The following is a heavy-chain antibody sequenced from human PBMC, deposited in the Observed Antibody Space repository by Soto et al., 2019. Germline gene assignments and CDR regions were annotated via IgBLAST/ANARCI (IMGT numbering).Heavy chain of an antibody. CDR2: ISGSGGST. J-gene: IGHJ6*03. Sequence: GGSLRLSCAASGFTFSTYAMTWIRQAQEKGLKWVSAISGSGGSTYYADSVKGRFTISRDNSKNTLYLQMNSLRAEDTAVYSCAKPVPEGTIFGAGLHYMDVWGKGTTVTVSS. D-gene: IGHD3-3*01. CDR1: GFTFSTYA. V-gene: IGHV3-23*01. CDR3: AKPVPEGTIFGAGLHYMDV.